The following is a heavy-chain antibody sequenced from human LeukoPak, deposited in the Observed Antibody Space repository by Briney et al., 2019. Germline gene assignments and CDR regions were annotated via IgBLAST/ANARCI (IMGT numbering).Heavy chain of an antibody. D-gene: IGHD6-19*01. CDR2: INSDGSST. V-gene: IGHV3-74*01. CDR3: VREWAVAGTGFDY. CDR1: GFTFSSYW. J-gene: IGHJ4*02. Sequence: PGGSLRLSCAVSGFTFSSYWMHWVRQAPGKGLVWVSGINSDGSSTNYADSVKGRFTISRDNAKNTLYLQMNSLRAEDTAVYYCVREWAVAGTGFDYWGQGTLVTVSS.